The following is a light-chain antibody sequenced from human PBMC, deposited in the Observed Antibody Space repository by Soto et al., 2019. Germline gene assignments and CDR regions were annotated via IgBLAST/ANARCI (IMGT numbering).Light chain of an antibody. CDR3: QQYNSLWT. V-gene: IGKV1-5*01. J-gene: IGKJ1*01. Sequence: DIQMTQSPSTLSASVGDRVTITCRASQSISNWLAWYQQKPGKASKLRIYDASSLESGVPSRFSGSGSGTEFTLTISSLQPDDFATYYCQQYNSLWTFGQGTKVEIK. CDR1: QSISNW. CDR2: DAS.